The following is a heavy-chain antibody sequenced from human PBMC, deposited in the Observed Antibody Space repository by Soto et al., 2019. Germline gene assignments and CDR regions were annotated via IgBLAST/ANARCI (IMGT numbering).Heavy chain of an antibody. CDR3: AKRTSGTTWGKSDY. J-gene: IGHJ4*02. Sequence: QVQVMQSGAEVKKPGDSVKVSCKTSGYIFSDYGINWVRQAPGQGLEWMGWISGYSGNANLAQKFRGRVTMTTDKSTRTAYMELRRLRSDDTAVYYCAKRTSGTTWGKSDYWGQGTLVTVSS. D-gene: IGHD4-17*01. V-gene: IGHV1-18*04. CDR2: ISGYSGNA. CDR1: GYIFSDYG.